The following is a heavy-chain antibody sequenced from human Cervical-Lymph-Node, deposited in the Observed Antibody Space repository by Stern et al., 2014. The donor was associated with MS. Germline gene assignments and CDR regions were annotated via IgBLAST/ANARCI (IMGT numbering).Heavy chain of an antibody. D-gene: IGHD4-11*01. CDR3: VLPSTVTTAAFDV. V-gene: IGHV1-69*06. CDR1: GGTFSTFS. CDR2: LLPIFDTQ. J-gene: IGHJ3*01. Sequence: QVQLVESGAEVKKPGSSVKVSCKASGGTFSTFSINWVRQVPGQSLEWMGGLLPIFDTQNFAQKFQGRVTITADSSTSTVYMALNSLRFDDTAVYYCVLPSTVTTAAFDVWGRGTMVTVSS.